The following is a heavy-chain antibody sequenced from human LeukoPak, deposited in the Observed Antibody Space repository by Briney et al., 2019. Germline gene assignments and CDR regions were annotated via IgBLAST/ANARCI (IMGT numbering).Heavy chain of an antibody. CDR3: AKELRYSSSIFDY. V-gene: IGHV3-30*02. CDR2: IRYDGSNK. D-gene: IGHD6-6*01. J-gene: IGHJ4*02. CDR1: GFTFSSYS. Sequence: GGSLRLSCAASGFTFSSYSMNWVRQAPGKGLEWVAFIRYDGSNKYYADSVKGRFTISRDNSKNTLYLQMNSLRAEDTAVYYCAKELRYSSSIFDYWGQGTLVTVSS.